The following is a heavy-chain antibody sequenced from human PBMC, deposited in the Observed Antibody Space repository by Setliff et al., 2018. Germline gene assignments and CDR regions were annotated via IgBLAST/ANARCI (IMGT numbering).Heavy chain of an antibody. Sequence: SETLSLTCAVSGDSISNDYWWSWVRQPPERELEWIGEINQSGRTNYNPSLKSRLTISLDTSKNQFSLRLNSVTAADTAVYYCARGITSGGYWGQSFFYLDVWGRGTTVTVSS. V-gene: IGHV4-4*02. CDR2: INQSGRT. J-gene: IGHJ6*03. D-gene: IGHD3-22*01. CDR3: ARGITSGGYWGQSFFYLDV. CDR1: GDSISNDYW.